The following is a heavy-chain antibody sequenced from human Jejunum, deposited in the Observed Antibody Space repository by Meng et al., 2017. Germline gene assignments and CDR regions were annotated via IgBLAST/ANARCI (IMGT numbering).Heavy chain of an antibody. CDR2: AST. Sequence: VQLQEAGPGLVRPSETLSLSCTVAGGSVSRAGYQWGWIRQPPGKGLEWIGYASTNYNPSLKSRVTISLDTSRNQFSLSLSSVTAADTAVYYCARDHMGSLDYWGQGILVTVSS. CDR3: ARDHMGSLDY. V-gene: IGHV4-61*08. D-gene: IGHD1-26*01. J-gene: IGHJ4*02. CDR1: GGSVSRAGYQ.